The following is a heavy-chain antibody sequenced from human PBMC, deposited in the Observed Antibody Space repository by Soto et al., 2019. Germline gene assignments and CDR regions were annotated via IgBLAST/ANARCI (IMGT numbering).Heavy chain of an antibody. V-gene: IGHV1-3*01. CDR3: ARRDGYNYYFDY. CDR2: INAGNGNT. J-gene: IGHJ4*02. Sequence: ASVKVSCKASGYTFTSYAMRWVRQAPGRRLEWMGWINAGNGNTKYSQKFQGRVTITRDTSASTAYMELSSLRSEDTAVYYCARRDGYNYYFDYWGQGTLVTVSS. D-gene: IGHD5-12*01. CDR1: GYTFTSYA.